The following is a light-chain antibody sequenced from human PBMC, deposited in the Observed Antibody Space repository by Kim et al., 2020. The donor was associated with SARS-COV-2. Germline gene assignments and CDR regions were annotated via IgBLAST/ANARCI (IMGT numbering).Light chain of an antibody. CDR1: QDISNY. J-gene: IGKJ3*01. CDR3: QHYDNLPRFT. CDR2: DAS. V-gene: IGKV1-33*01. Sequence: SVGDRVTITCQASQDISNYLNWYQQKPGKAPKLLIYDASNLETGVPSRFSGSGSGTDFTFTISSLQPEDIATYYCQHYDNLPRFTFGPGTKVDIK.